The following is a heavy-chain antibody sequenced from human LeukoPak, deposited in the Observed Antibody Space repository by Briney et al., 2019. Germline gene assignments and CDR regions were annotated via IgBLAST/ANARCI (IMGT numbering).Heavy chain of an antibody. CDR3: ASYSTTVTAYYFDY. D-gene: IGHD4-17*01. CDR2: IIPIFGTA. J-gene: IGHJ4*02. Sequence: SVKVSCKASGGTFSSYAISWVRQAPGQGLEWMGGIIPIFGTANYAQKFQGRVTITADKSTSTAYMELSSLRSGDTAVYYCASYSTTVTAYYFDYWGQGTLVTVSS. CDR1: GGTFSSYA. V-gene: IGHV1-69*06.